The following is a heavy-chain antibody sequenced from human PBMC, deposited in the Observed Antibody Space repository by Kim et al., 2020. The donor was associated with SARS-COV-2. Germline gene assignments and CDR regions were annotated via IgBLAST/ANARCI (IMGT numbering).Heavy chain of an antibody. V-gene: IGHV1-8*01. D-gene: IGHD6-19*01. CDR1: GYTFTSYD. Sequence: ASVKVSCKASGYTFTSYDINWVRQATGQGLEWMGWMNPNSGNTGYAQKFQGRVTMTRNTSISTAYMELSSLRSEDTAVYYCARGFSGWARPPRKYGMDVWGQGTTVTVSS. J-gene: IGHJ6*02. CDR3: ARGFSGWARPPRKYGMDV. CDR2: MNPNSGNT.